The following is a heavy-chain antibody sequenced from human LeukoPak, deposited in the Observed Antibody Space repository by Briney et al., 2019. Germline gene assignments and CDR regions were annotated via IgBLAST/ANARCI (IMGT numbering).Heavy chain of an antibody. V-gene: IGHV4-59*08. CDR2: IYYSGSA. D-gene: IGHD3-16*01. J-gene: IGHJ4*02. CDR3: ARSQIWVYDYVRGSPQPTFDY. Sequence: SETLSLTCTVSGDSITSYYWSWIRQPPGKGLEWIGYIYYSGSANYNPSLKSRVTTSINTSKDQFSLKLTSVTAADTAVYYCARSQIWVYDYVRGSPQPTFDYWGQGTLVTVSS. CDR1: GDSITSYY.